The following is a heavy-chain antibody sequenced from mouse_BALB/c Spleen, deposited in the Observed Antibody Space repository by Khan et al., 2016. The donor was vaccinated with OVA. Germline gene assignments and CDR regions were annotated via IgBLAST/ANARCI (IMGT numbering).Heavy chain of an antibody. J-gene: IGHJ3*01. D-gene: IGHD2-12*01. V-gene: IGHV9-2-1*01. CDR3: ARRDYCYNWFAY. CDR2: INTETGEP. CDR1: GYTFTDYS. Sequence: QIQLVQSGPELKKPGETVKISCKASGYTFTDYSMHWVKQAPGKGLKWMGWINTETGEPTYADDFKGRFAFSLENSASAAYLHINNLKNEDTATSFCARRDYCYNWFAYWGQGTLVTVSA.